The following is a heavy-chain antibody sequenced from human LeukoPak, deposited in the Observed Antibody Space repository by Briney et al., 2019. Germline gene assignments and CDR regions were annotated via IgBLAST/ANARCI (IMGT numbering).Heavy chain of an antibody. D-gene: IGHD5-24*01. Sequence: SQTLSLTCTVSGGSISSSSYYWGWIRQPPGKGLEWIGSIYYSGSTYYNPSLKSRVTISVDTSKNQFSLKLSSVTAADTAVYYCARRRDGYNYLDYWGQGTLVTVSS. V-gene: IGHV4-39*01. CDR1: GGSISSSSYY. CDR2: IYYSGST. CDR3: ARRRDGYNYLDY. J-gene: IGHJ4*02.